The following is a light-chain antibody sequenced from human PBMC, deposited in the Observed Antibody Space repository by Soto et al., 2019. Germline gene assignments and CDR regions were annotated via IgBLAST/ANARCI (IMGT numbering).Light chain of an antibody. CDR1: QSINKY. CDR2: GAS. CDR3: QQTYSTPFT. J-gene: IGKJ3*01. V-gene: IGKV1-39*01. Sequence: DIQMTQSPSSLSASVGDSITITCRASQSINKYINWYQQKPGKAPNXLINGASSLQSGVPSRFSDNGSGTDLTLTISNLQPEDCETYYGQQTYSTPFTFGPGTKVEIK.